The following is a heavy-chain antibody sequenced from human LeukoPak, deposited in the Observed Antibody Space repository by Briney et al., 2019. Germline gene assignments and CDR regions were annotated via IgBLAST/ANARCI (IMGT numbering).Heavy chain of an antibody. J-gene: IGHJ4*02. Sequence: PGGSMRLSCVASGFTFSTYAMSWVRQAPGKGLEWVSAISRSGGSTYYADSVKGRFTISRDNSENTLYLQMNSLRAEDTAVYYCAKGARVGSGNYYFDYWGQGTLVTVSS. CDR3: AKGARVGSGNYYFDY. D-gene: IGHD1-1*01. CDR1: GFTFSTYA. CDR2: ISRSGGST. V-gene: IGHV3-23*01.